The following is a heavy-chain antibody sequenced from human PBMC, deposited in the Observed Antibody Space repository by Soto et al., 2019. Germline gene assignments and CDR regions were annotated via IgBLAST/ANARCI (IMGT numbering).Heavy chain of an antibody. Sequence: ASVKFSCKASGYTFTNYYMHWVRQAPGQGLEWMGVINPSDGSTTYAQKSQGRVTMTRDTSTSTVYMELSSLRSEDTAVYYCARDQGGYSGTSGNIPLWFLGYFDYWGQGTLVTVSS. D-gene: IGHD3-22*01. CDR1: GYTFTNYY. J-gene: IGHJ4*02. CDR3: ARDQGGYSGTSGNIPLWFLGYFDY. V-gene: IGHV1-46*01. CDR2: INPSDGST.